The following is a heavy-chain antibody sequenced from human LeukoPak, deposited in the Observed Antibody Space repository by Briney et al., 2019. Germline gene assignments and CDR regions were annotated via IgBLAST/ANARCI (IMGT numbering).Heavy chain of an antibody. D-gene: IGHD6-19*01. CDR3: AKAQQWLPIPPLDY. J-gene: IGHJ4*02. V-gene: IGHV3-23*01. CDR1: GFMFSDYA. CDR2: ISGSGGST. Sequence: PGGSLRLSCVASGFMFSDYAMSWVRQAPGKGLEWVSAISGSGGSTYYADSVKGRFTISRDNSKNTLYLQMNSLRAEDTAVYYCAKAQQWLPIPPLDYWGQGTLVTVSS.